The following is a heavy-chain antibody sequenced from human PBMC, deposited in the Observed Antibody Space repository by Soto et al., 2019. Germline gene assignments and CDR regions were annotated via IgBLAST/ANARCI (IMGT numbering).Heavy chain of an antibody. J-gene: IGHJ6*03. Sequence: QVQLVQSGAEVKKPGASVKVSCKASGYTFTNYDINWVRQATGQGREWMGWMNPNSGNTGYAQKFQGRDTMTRNTSISTADMELSSLRSEDTAVYYCARAIRIMQGPINRRYYYMDVWGRGTTVTVSS. V-gene: IGHV1-8*01. CDR1: GYTFTNYD. CDR3: ARAIRIMQGPINRRYYYMDV. D-gene: IGHD2-15*01. CDR2: MNPNSGNT.